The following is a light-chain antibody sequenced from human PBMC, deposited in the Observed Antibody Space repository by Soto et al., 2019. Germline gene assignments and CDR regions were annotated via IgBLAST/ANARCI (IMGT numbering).Light chain of an antibody. CDR3: QQYGSSPPYT. Sequence: EIVLTQSPGTLSLSPGERATLSCRASQSVSSSYLAWYQQKPGQAPRLVIYGASSRATGIPDRFSGSGSGTDFTLTISRLEPEDFAVYYCQQYGSSPPYTFGQGTTLEIK. V-gene: IGKV3-20*01. CDR1: QSVSSSY. J-gene: IGKJ2*01. CDR2: GAS.